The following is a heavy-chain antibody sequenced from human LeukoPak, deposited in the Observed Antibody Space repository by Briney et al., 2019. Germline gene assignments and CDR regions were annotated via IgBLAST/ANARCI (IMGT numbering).Heavy chain of an antibody. J-gene: IGHJ5*02. CDR1: GFTLSNYD. Sequence: PGGSLRLSCAASGFTLSNYDMNWFRQAPGKGLEWVSSLSTSSRYIYYKDTVRCRFTISRDEAKNSLYLEMNSLRAEDTAVYYCARADCSSSTCYLRRSWFDPWGQGTLVTVSS. V-gene: IGHV3-21*01. D-gene: IGHD2-2*01. CDR2: LSTSSRYI. CDR3: ARADCSSSTCYLRRSWFDP.